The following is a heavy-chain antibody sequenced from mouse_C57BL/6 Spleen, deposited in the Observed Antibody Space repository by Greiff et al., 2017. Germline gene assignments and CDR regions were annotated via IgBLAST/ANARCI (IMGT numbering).Heavy chain of an antibody. CDR2: ISYDGIN. J-gene: IGHJ2*01. D-gene: IGHD3-3*01. CDR3: AREGGPFDY. CDR1: GYSITSGYY. V-gene: IGHV3-6*01. Sequence: DVKLQESGPGLVKPSQSLSLTCSVTGYSITSGYYWNWIRQFPGNKLEWMGYISYDGINNYNPSLKNRISITRDTSKNQFFLKLNSLTTEDTATYYCAREGGPFDYWGQGTTLTVSS.